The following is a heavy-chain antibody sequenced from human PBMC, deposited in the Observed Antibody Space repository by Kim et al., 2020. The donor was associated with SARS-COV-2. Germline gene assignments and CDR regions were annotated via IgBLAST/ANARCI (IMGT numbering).Heavy chain of an antibody. CDR3: ARSVGRYNWNDDGLNWFDP. CDR2: IIPIFGTA. J-gene: IGHJ5*02. Sequence: SVKVSCKASGGTFSSYAISWVRQAPGQGLEWMGGIIPIFGTANYAQKFQGRVTITADESTSTAYMELSSLRSEDTAVYYCARSVGRYNWNDDGLNWFDPWGQGTLVTVSS. CDR1: GGTFSSYA. V-gene: IGHV1-69*13. D-gene: IGHD1-1*01.